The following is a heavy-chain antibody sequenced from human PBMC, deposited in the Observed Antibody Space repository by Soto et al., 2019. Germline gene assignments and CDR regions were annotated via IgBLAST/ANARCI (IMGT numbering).Heavy chain of an antibody. J-gene: IGHJ4*02. CDR2: ISGRGGST. Sequence: EVQLLESGGTLVQPGGSLGLSCAASGFTFSDYVMSWVRQAPGKGLQWVSAISGRGGSTYYADSVKGRFTISRDNSKNTLYLQMNSLRVEDTAVYYCAKDRGYSSDFDYWGQGTLVTVSS. D-gene: IGHD5-12*01. CDR3: AKDRGYSSDFDY. V-gene: IGHV3-23*01. CDR1: GFTFSDYV.